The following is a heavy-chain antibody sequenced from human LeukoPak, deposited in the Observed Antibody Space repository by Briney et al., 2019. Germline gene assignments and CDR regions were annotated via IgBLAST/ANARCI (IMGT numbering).Heavy chain of an antibody. J-gene: IGHJ4*02. CDR3: ARGKGYDILTGYYIPFDY. CDR1: GGSVSSGSYY. D-gene: IGHD3-9*01. CDR2: IYYSGST. V-gene: IGHV4-61*01. Sequence: SETLSLTCTVSGGSVSSGSYYWSWIRQPPGKGLEWIGYIYYSGSTNYNPSPKSRVTISVDTSKNQFSLKLSSVTAADTAVYYCARGKGYDILTGYYIPFDYWGQGTLVTVSS.